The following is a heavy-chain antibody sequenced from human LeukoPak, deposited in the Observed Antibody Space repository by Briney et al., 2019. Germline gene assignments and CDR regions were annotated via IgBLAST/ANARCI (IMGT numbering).Heavy chain of an antibody. J-gene: IGHJ4*02. CDR2: ISYDGSNK. Sequence: GGSLRLSCAASGFTFSSYGMHWVRQAPGKGLEWVAVISYDGSNKYYADSVKGRFTISRDNSKNTLYLQMNSLRAEDTAVYYCARDPAVAGNYFDYWGQGTLVTVSS. V-gene: IGHV3-30*03. D-gene: IGHD6-19*01. CDR3: ARDPAVAGNYFDY. CDR1: GFTFSSYG.